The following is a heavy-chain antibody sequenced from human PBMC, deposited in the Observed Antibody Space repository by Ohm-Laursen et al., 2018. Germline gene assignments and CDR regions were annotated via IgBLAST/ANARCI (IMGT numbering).Heavy chain of an antibody. CDR1: GGSISGYY. V-gene: IGHV4-59*08. Sequence: SDTLSLTCTVSGGSISGYYWSWIRQPPGEGLEWIGYIYDSANTNFHPSLKSRVTISVDTSKNQFSLRLSSVTAADTAVYYCARHTRIVFSSGWNDYWGQGTLVTVSS. J-gene: IGHJ4*02. CDR2: IYDSANT. CDR3: ARHTRIVFSSGWNDY. D-gene: IGHD6-19*01.